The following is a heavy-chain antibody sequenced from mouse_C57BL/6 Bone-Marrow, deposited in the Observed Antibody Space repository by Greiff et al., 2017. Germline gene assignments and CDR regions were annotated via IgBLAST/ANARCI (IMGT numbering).Heavy chain of an antibody. D-gene: IGHD1-1*01. J-gene: IGHJ2*01. CDR1: GYSFTGYY. CDR2: INPSTGGT. Sequence: VQLQQSGPELVKPGASVKISCKASGYSFTGYYMNWVKQSPEKSLEWIGEINPSTGGTTYNQKFKAKATLTVDKSSSTAYMQLKSLTSVDSAVYYGARRDFDGLYCGSSYVDVWGKGTTLTVSS. CDR3: ARRDFDGLYCGSSYVDV. V-gene: IGHV1-42*01.